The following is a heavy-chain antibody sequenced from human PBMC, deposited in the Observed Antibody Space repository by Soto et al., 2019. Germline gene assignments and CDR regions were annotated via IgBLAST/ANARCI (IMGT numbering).Heavy chain of an antibody. CDR1: GGSFSGYY. J-gene: IGHJ6*02. Sequence: PEETLSLTCAVYGGSFSGYYWSWIRQPPGKGLEWIGEINHSGSTNYNPSLKSRVTISVDTSKNQFSLKLSSVTAADTAVYYCARSRDRTKYYYYYGMDVWGQGTTVTVSS. V-gene: IGHV4-34*01. CDR2: INHSGST. CDR3: ARSRDRTKYYYYYGMDV.